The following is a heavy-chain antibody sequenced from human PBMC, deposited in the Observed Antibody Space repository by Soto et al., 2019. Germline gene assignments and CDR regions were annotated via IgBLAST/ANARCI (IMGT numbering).Heavy chain of an antibody. CDR2: IYYSGST. J-gene: IGHJ6*02. V-gene: IGHV4-39*01. Sequence: PSETLSLTCTVSGGSISSSSYYWGWIRQPPGKGLEWIGSIYYSGSTYYNPSLKSRVTISVDTSKNQFSLKLSSVTAADTAVYYCARRYSRYVRPDYYYYGMDVWGQGTTVTVSS. D-gene: IGHD5-12*01. CDR1: GGSISSSSYY. CDR3: ARRYSRYVRPDYYYYGMDV.